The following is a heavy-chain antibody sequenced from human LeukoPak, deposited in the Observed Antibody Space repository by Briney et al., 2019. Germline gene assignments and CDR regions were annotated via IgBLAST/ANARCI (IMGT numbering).Heavy chain of an antibody. CDR1: GITLSNYG. CDR3: AKRGVVIRVILVGFHKEAYYFDS. CDR2: ISDRGSRT. V-gene: IGHV3-23*01. J-gene: IGHJ4*02. D-gene: IGHD3-22*01. Sequence: GGSLRLSCAVSGITLSNYGMSWVRQAPGKGLEWVAGISDRGSRTNYAASVKGRFTISTDHPKNTLYLQMNSLRAEDTAVYFCAKRGVVIRVILVGFHKEAYYFDSWGQGALVTVSS.